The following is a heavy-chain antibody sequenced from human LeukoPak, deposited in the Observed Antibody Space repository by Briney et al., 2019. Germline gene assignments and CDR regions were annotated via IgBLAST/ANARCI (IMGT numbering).Heavy chain of an antibody. CDR2: IYYSGST. D-gene: IGHD4-23*01. V-gene: IGHV4-59*08. Sequence: SETLSLTCTVSGGSISSYYWSWIRQPPGKGLEWIGYIYYSGSTNCNPSLKSRVTISVDTSKNQFSLKLSSVTAADTAVYYCASGGIYWYFDLWGRGTLVTVSS. CDR3: ASGGIYWYFDL. J-gene: IGHJ2*01. CDR1: GGSISSYY.